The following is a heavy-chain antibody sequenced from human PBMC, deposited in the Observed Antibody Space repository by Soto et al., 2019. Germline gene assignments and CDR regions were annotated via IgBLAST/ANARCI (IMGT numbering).Heavy chain of an antibody. CDR1: GYSFTRYW. CDR2: IYPGDSDT. D-gene: IGHD3-3*01. V-gene: IGHV5-51*01. Sequence: GESLKISCTCSGYSFTRYWIGWVRQMPGKGLEWMGIIYPGDSDTRYSPSFQGQVTISADKSISTAYLQWSSLKASDTAMYYCARTYDFWSGSIDYWGQGTLVTVSS. J-gene: IGHJ4*02. CDR3: ARTYDFWSGSIDY.